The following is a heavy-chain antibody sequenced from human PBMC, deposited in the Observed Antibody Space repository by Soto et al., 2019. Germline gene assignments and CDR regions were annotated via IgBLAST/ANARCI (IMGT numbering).Heavy chain of an antibody. CDR3: AREVISPATADAFDI. V-gene: IGHV4-31*03. D-gene: IGHD2-21*01. J-gene: IGHJ3*02. Sequence: QVQLQESGPGLVKPSQTLSVTCTVSGGSLSSDNFFWSWVRQHPETGLEWVGYIYQTGAAYYNPSLKSRLTISLDTSKNRFAVSLISVTAADTAVYYCAREVISPATADAFDIWGPGTMVTVSS. CDR2: IYQTGAA. CDR1: GGSLSSDNFF.